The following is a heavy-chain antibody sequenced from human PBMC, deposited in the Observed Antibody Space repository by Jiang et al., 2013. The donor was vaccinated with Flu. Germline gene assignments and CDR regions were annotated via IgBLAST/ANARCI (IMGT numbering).Heavy chain of an antibody. CDR3: ASYYDSSGYYWSYYFDY. Sequence: QLVESGGGVVQPGRSLRLSCAASGFTFSSYGMHWVRQAPGKGLEWVAVIWYDGSNKYYADSVKGRFTISRDNSKNTLYLQMNSLRAEDTAVYYCASYYDSSGYYWSYYFDYWGQGTLVTVSS. V-gene: IGHV3-33*01. CDR1: GFTFSSYG. CDR2: IWYDGSNK. D-gene: IGHD3-22*01. J-gene: IGHJ4*02.